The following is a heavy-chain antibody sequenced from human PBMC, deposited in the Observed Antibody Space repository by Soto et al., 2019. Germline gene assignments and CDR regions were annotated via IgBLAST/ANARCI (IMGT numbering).Heavy chain of an antibody. CDR1: GFTFSSSA. J-gene: IGHJ4*02. CDR3: AKDSHWAITSPTHDF. CDR2: FRESGGTT. V-gene: IGHV3-23*01. Sequence: VQLWESGGGLVQPGGSLRLSCGASGFTFSSSAMSWVRQAPGKGLEWVSTFRESGGTTHYADPVKGRFTMARDTSRNILFLQMNSLRAEDAAIYDCAKDSHWAITSPTHDFWGQGTLVTVSS. D-gene: IGHD2-2*01.